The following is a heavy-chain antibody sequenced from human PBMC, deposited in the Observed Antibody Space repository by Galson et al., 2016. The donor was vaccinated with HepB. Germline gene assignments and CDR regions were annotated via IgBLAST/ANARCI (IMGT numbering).Heavy chain of an antibody. Sequence: SLRLSCAASGFIFADYTMYWVRQAPGKGLEWVSHISWNSGSIVYADSVKGRFTISRDNAQNSLYLQMNGLRPEDTALYYCAKDIGVLEWAHGMDVWGQGTTVTVSS. J-gene: IGHJ6*02. CDR2: ISWNSGSI. CDR3: AKDIGVLEWAHGMDV. CDR1: GFIFADYT. V-gene: IGHV3-9*01. D-gene: IGHD3-3*01.